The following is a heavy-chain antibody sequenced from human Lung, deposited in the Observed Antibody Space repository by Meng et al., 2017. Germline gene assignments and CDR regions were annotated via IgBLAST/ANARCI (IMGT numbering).Heavy chain of an antibody. J-gene: IGHJ4*02. CDR3: ARGPTTMAHDFDY. Sequence: GQLQQWGARLLKPSASLSLTCVVPGGSFSDYYWSWIRQPPGKGLEWIGEINHSGSTNYNPSLESRATISVDTSQNNLSLKLSSVTAADSAVYYCARGPTTMAHDFDYWGQGTLVTVSS. D-gene: IGHD4-11*01. CDR1: GGSFSDYY. V-gene: IGHV4-34*01. CDR2: INHSGST.